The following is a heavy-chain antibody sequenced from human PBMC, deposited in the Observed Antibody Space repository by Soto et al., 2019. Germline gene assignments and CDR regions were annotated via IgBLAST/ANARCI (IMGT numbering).Heavy chain of an antibody. D-gene: IGHD6-13*01. CDR2: IKSKPDGGTT. Sequence: EMQLVESGGGLVKPGGSLRLSCAASGFTFSNAWMSWVRQAPGKGLEWVGRIKSKPDGGTTDYAAPVKGRFTIARDDSTHMLYLQMNSLKPEDPAVDYCITYPGSPAYWGQGTLVTVSS. CDR3: ITYPGSPAY. J-gene: IGHJ4*02. CDR1: GFTFSNAW. V-gene: IGHV3-15*01.